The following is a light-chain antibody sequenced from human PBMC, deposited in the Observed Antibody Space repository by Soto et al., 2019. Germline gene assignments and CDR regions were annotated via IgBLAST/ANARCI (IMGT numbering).Light chain of an antibody. CDR1: SSDVGGYDY. J-gene: IGLJ1*01. CDR3: SSYTSSSTYV. CDR2: DVT. V-gene: IGLV2-14*03. Sequence: QSALTQPASVSGSPGQSITISCTGTSSDVGGYDYVSWYQQYPGTAPKLMIYDVTNRPSGVSNRFSGSKSGNTASLTISGLQAEDEADYYCSSYTSSSTYVFGTGTKLTVL.